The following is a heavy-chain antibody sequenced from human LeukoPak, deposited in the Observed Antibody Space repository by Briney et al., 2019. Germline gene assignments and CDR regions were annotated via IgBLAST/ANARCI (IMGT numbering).Heavy chain of an antibody. CDR3: ARDIPDYGSSNNWFDP. Sequence: SETLSLTCTVSAYSISSDYYWGCIRQPPGKGLDWIGNIYHSGSTYYNPSLKSRVTISIDTSKNQFSLELTSVTAADTAVYYCARDIPDYGSSNNWFDPWGQGTLVTVSS. V-gene: IGHV4-38-2*02. J-gene: IGHJ5*02. CDR2: IYHSGST. CDR1: AYSISSDYY. D-gene: IGHD4-17*01.